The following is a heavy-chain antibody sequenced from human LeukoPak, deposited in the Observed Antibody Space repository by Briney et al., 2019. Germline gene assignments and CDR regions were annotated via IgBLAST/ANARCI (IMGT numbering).Heavy chain of an antibody. CDR1: GGSISSDY. J-gene: IGHJ4*02. Sequence: KPSETLFLTCTVSGGSISSDYWSWIRQPPGKGLEWIGYIYYSGSTNYDPSLKSRVTISVDTSKNQFSLKLSSLTAADTAVYYCARCTSGWSTFDYWGQGTLVTVSS. CDR2: IYYSGST. D-gene: IGHD6-19*01. V-gene: IGHV4-59*08. CDR3: ARCTSGWSTFDY.